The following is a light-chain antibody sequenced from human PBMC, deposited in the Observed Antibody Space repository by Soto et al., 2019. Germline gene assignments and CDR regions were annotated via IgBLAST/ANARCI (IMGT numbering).Light chain of an antibody. Sequence: QLTQSPSSLSASVGDRVTLTCRASQGISSNLAWYQQKPGRAPKLLIFGASTLQSGVPSRFSGSGSGTDFTLTISSLQPDDFATYYCQQYNSFPWTFGQGTKVEIK. CDR2: GAS. J-gene: IGKJ1*01. V-gene: IGKV1-9*01. CDR3: QQYNSFPWT. CDR1: QGISSN.